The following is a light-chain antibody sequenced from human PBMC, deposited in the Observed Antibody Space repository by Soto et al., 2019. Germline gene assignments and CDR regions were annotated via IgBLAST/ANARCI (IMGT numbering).Light chain of an antibody. CDR2: GAS. CDR1: QSVSSSY. CDR3: QQYGSSLGT. V-gene: IGKV3-20*01. Sequence: EIVLTHSPGTLTLSPGQRATLSCRASQSVSSSYLAWYQQKPGQAPRLLIYGASSRATGIPDRFSGSGSGTDFTRTISRLEPEDLAVYYCQQYGSSLGTFGQGTKLEIK. J-gene: IGKJ2*01.